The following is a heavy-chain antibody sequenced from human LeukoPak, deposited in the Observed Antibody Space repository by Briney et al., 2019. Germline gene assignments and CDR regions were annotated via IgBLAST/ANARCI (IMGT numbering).Heavy chain of an antibody. CDR3: ARAKGYCSGGSCYSLYSAFDI. Sequence: SETLSLTCAVYGGSFSGYYWSWIRQPPGKGLEWIGEINHSGSTNYNPSLKSRVTISVDTSKNQFSLKLSSVTAADTAVYYCARAKGYCSGGSCYSLYSAFDIWGQGTMVTVSS. CDR2: INHSGST. CDR1: GGSFSGYY. D-gene: IGHD2-15*01. J-gene: IGHJ3*02. V-gene: IGHV4-34*01.